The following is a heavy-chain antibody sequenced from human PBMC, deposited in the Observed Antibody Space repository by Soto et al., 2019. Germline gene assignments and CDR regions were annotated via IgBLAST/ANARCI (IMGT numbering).Heavy chain of an antibody. V-gene: IGHV3-23*01. J-gene: IGHJ6*03. D-gene: IGHD2-15*01. Sequence: EVQLLESGGDLVQPGGSLRLSCVASGFTFVNYAMIWVRQAPGKGLEWVSSISAGGDGTYYADSVKGRFTISRDDSKNTLYLQMNSLRAEDTAVYYCAKVYCSGGRCFHVAYYYYMDVWGKGTTVTVSS. CDR1: GFTFVNYA. CDR2: ISAGGDGT. CDR3: AKVYCSGGRCFHVAYYYYMDV.